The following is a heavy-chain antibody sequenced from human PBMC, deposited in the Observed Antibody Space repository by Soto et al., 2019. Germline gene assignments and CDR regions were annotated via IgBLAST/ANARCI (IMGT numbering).Heavy chain of an antibody. J-gene: IGHJ5*02. Sequence: EVQLVESGGGLVQPGGSLRLYCAASGFSVSITDIHLVRQRTGKGLDWVSGMGLAGDTYCIGSVKVRFTISRDSAKNSLDLQMNSLRCEDTAVYYCTRLTTCGCESLGQGTLVTVSS. D-gene: IGHD4-17*01. CDR1: GFSVSITD. CDR3: TRLTTCGCES. CDR2: MGLAGDT. V-gene: IGHV3-13*01.